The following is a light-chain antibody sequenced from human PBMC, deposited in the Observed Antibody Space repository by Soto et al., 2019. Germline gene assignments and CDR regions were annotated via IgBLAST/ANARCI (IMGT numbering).Light chain of an antibody. Sequence: LTQPPSASGSPGQSVAISCTGTSSDVGGQNYVSWYQQHPGKAPQLIIYAVTERPSGVPDRFSGSKSGNTASLTVSGLQTEDEADYYCSSHAGNNNYVFGTGTKVTVL. V-gene: IGLV2-8*01. CDR3: SSHAGNNNYV. CDR1: SSDVGGQNY. CDR2: AVT. J-gene: IGLJ1*01.